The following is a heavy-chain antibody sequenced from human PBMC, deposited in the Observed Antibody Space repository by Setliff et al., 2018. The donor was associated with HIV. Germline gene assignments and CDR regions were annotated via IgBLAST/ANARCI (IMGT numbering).Heavy chain of an antibody. CDR2: FDPEDGET. J-gene: IGHJ4*02. V-gene: IGHV1-24*01. Sequence: ASVKVSCKVSGYTLTELSMHWVRQAPGKGLEWMGGFDPEDGETIYAQKSQGRVTMTEDTSTDTAYMELSSLRSEDTAVYYCATDKHYYGSGSYYALDYWGQGTLVTVSS. CDR1: GYTLTELS. D-gene: IGHD3-10*01. CDR3: ATDKHYYGSGSYYALDY.